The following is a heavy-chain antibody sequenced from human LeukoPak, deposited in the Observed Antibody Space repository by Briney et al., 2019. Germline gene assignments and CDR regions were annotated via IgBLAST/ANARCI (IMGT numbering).Heavy chain of an antibody. CDR3: AKRYTTRGDALRPDAFDI. V-gene: IGHV3-74*01. D-gene: IGHD1-1*01. CDR2: INSDGSGT. Sequence: PGGSLRLSCAASGFTFSSSWMHWVRQAPGKGLVWVSRINSDGSGTNYADSVKGRFTISRDNAKNTLFLQMNSLRAEDTAVYYCAKRYTTRGDALRPDAFDIWGQGTMVTVSS. J-gene: IGHJ3*02. CDR1: GFTFSSSW.